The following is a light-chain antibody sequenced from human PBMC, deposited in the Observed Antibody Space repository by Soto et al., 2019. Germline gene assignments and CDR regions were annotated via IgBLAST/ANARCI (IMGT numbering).Light chain of an antibody. J-gene: IGLJ2*01. Sequence: QSVLTQPPSASGTPRQRVTISCSGRSSNIGSNTVNWYQQRPGTAPKLLFYSNNQRPSGVPDRFSGPKSGTSASLAISGLQSEDEADYDCAAWDDSLNVVVFGGGTKLTVL. CDR2: SNN. CDR1: SSNIGSNT. CDR3: AAWDDSLNVVV. V-gene: IGLV1-44*01.